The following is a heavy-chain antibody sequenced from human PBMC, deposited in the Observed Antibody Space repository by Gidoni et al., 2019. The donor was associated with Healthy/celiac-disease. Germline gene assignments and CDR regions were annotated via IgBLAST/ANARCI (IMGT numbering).Heavy chain of an antibody. V-gene: IGHV3-23*01. D-gene: IGHD4-17*01. CDR2: ISGRGGST. CDR3: AKDSSHDYADYYYYGMDV. Sequence: EVQLLESGGGLVQPGGSLRLVCAASGVTFSSYAMSWVRQAPGKGLEWVSAISGRGGSTYYADSVKGRFTISRDNSKNTLYLQMNSLRAEDTAVYYCAKDSSHDYADYYYYGMDVWGQGTTVTVSS. J-gene: IGHJ6*02. CDR1: GVTFSSYA.